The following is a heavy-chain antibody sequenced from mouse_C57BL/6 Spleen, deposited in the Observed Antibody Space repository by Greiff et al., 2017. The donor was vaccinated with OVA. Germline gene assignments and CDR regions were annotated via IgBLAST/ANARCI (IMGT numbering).Heavy chain of an antibody. CDR2: IYPGDGDT. Sequence: VQRVESGAELVKPGASVKISCKASGYAFSSYWMNWVKQRPGKGLEWIGQIYPGDGDTNYNGKFKGKATLTADKSSSTAYMQLSSLTSEDSAVYFCAREGGGSSLAWFAYWGQGTLVTVSA. D-gene: IGHD1-1*01. V-gene: IGHV1-80*01. CDR3: AREGGGSSLAWFAY. CDR1: GYAFSSYW. J-gene: IGHJ3*01.